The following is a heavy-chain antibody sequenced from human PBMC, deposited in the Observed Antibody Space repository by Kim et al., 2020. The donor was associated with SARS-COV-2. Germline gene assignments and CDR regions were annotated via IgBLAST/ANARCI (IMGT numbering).Heavy chain of an antibody. CDR3: ARVSLYCSSSSCYRMGVDY. D-gene: IGHD2-2*01. Sequence: GGSLRLSCAASGFTFSSYWMHWVRQAPGKGLVWVSRINSDGSTTSYADSVKGRFTISRDNAKNTLYLQMNSLRAEDTAVYYCARVSLYCSSSSCYRMGVDYWGQGTLVTVSS. V-gene: IGHV3-74*01. CDR1: GFTFSSYW. CDR2: INSDGSTT. J-gene: IGHJ4*02.